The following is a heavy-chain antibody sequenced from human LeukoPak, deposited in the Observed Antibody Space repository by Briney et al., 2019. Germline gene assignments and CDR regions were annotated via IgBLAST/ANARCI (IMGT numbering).Heavy chain of an antibody. V-gene: IGHV3-30-3*01. J-gene: IGHJ4*02. Sequence: GGSLGLSCAASGFTFRNYVIHWVRQAPGKGLEWVAVTSSDLNVKLYANSVKGRFTISRDNSRSTLYLQMNSLRPEDTAIYYCAREGYYGSGSPPSLYFDYWGQGTLVTVSS. D-gene: IGHD3-10*01. CDR2: TSSDLNVK. CDR1: GFTFRNYV. CDR3: AREGYYGSGSPPSLYFDY.